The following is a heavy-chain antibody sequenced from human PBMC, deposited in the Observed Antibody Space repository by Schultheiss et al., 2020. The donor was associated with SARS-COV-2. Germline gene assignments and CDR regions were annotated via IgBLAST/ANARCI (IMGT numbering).Heavy chain of an antibody. D-gene: IGHD1-1*01. CDR1: GASLSSYY. CDR2: IYTSGST. Sequence: SETLSLTCTVSGASLSSYYWSWIRQPAGKGLEWIGRIYTSGSTNYNPSLKSRVTMSVYTSKNQFYLKLSSVTAADTAVYYCARALTWNYVDYWGQGTLVTVSS. J-gene: IGHJ4*02. V-gene: IGHV4-4*07. CDR3: ARALTWNYVDY.